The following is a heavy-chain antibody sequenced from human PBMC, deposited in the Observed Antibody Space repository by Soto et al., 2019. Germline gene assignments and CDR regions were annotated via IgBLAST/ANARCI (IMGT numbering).Heavy chain of an antibody. CDR3: ARVLVAAAGIDP. CDR1: GGSVSSGSYY. Sequence: SETLSLTCTVSGGSVSSGSYYWSWIRQPPGKGLEWIGYIYYSGSTNYNPSLKGRVTISVDTSKNQFSLKLSSVTAADTAVYYCARVLVAAAGIDPWGQGTLVTVSS. V-gene: IGHV4-61*01. D-gene: IGHD6-13*01. CDR2: IYYSGST. J-gene: IGHJ5*02.